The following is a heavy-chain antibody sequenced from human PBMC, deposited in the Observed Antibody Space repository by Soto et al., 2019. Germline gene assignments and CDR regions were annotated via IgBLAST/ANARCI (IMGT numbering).Heavy chain of an antibody. J-gene: IGHJ5*02. Sequence: ASVKVSCKASGYTFTGYYMHWVRQAPGQGLEWMGWINPNSGGTNYAQKFQGWVTMTRDTSIGTAYMELSRLRSDDTAVYYCARGGGHGDYRGGCWFDPWGQGTLVTVSS. CDR2: INPNSGGT. CDR3: ARGGGHGDYRGGCWFDP. CDR1: GYTFTGYY. D-gene: IGHD4-17*01. V-gene: IGHV1-2*04.